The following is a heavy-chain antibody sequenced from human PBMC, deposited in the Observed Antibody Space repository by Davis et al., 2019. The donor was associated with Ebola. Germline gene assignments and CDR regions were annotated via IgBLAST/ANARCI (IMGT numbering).Heavy chain of an antibody. V-gene: IGHV1-18*04. J-gene: IGHJ6*03. Sequence: ASVKVSCKASGYTFTSYGISWVRQAPGQGLEWMGWISAYNGNTNYAQKLQGRVTMTTDTSTSTAYMELRSLRSDDTAVYYCARVVYGAYCGGDCVGFYYYYYYMDVWGKGTTVTVSS. CDR2: ISAYNGNT. CDR1: GYTFTSYG. CDR3: ARVVYGAYCGGDCVGFYYYYYYMDV. D-gene: IGHD2-21*01.